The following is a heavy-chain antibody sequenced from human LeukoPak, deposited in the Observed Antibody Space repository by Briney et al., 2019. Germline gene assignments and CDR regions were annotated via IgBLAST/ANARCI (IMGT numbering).Heavy chain of an antibody. CDR3: ARGGQLWFGDLNYFDF. CDR1: GYTXTDYY. D-gene: IGHD3-10*01. Sequence: ASVKVSCKASGYTXTDYYMHWVRQAPGQGLEWMGWINPNSAGTNYAQNFQGRVTMTRDTSISTAYMELSRLRSDDTAVYYCARGGQLWFGDLNYFDFWGQGTLVTVSS. CDR2: INPNSAGT. V-gene: IGHV1-2*02. J-gene: IGHJ4*02.